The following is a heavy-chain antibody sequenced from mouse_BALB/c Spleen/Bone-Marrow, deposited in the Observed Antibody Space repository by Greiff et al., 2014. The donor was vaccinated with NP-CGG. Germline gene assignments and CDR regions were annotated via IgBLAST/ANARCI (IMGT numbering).Heavy chain of an antibody. Sequence: VKLVESGAELARPGASVKLSCKASGNTFTSYWMQWVKQRPGQGLEWIGAIYPGDGDTRYTQKFKGKATLTADKSSSTAYMQLSSLASEDSAVYYCARSSGYVPYAMDYWGQGTSVTVSS. D-gene: IGHD3-1*01. J-gene: IGHJ4*01. CDR2: IYPGDGDT. V-gene: IGHV1-87*01. CDR3: ARSSGYVPYAMDY. CDR1: GNTFTSYW.